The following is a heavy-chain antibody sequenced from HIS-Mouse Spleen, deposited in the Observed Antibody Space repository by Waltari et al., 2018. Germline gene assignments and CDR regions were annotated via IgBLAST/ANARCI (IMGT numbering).Heavy chain of an antibody. CDR3: ARRYSGYDLGY. D-gene: IGHD5-12*01. V-gene: IGHV3-30*04. Sequence: QVQLVESGGGVVQPGRSLRLSGAAPGFTFSSYAMHWVRQAPGKGLEWVAVISYDGSNKYYADSVKGRFTISRDNSKNTLYLQMNSLRAEDTAVYYCARRYSGYDLGYWGQGTLVTVSS. CDR1: GFTFSSYA. J-gene: IGHJ4*02. CDR2: ISYDGSNK.